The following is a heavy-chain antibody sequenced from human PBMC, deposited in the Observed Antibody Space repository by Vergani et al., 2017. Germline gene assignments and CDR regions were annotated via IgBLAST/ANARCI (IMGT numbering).Heavy chain of an antibody. Sequence: QLQLQESGPGLVKPSETLSLTCTVSGCSLSSSSYYWGWIRQPPGKGLEWIGSIYYSGRTYDNPSLKSRVTRSVDTSKNQFSLKLSSVTAADTAVYYCARRGTFNDYVGGSYGGDPHMDVWGKGTTVTVSS. CDR3: ARRGTFNDYVGGSYGGDPHMDV. CDR1: GCSLSSSSYY. V-gene: IGHV4-39*01. D-gene: IGHD3-16*01. J-gene: IGHJ6*03. CDR2: IYYSGRT.